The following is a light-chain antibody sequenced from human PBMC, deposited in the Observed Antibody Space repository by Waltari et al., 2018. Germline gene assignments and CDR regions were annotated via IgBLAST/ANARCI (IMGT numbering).Light chain of an antibody. CDR1: SSDVGGYNY. CDR3: SSYTSRNTVI. V-gene: IGLV2-14*03. Sequence: QSALTQPASVSGAPGQSITISCTGTSSDVGGYNYVSWYQQHPGKAPKLMIYDVSDRPPGCSNRFSGSKSGTTASLTISGLQAEDEADYSCSSYTSRNTVIFGGGTKVTVL. J-gene: IGLJ2*01. CDR2: DVS.